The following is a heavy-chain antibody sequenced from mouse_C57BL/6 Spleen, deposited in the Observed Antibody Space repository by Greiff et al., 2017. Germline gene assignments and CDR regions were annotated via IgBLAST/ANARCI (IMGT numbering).Heavy chain of an antibody. Sequence: QVQLKESGAELAKPGASVKLSCKASGYTFTSYWMHWVKQRPGQGLEWIGYINPSSGYTKYNQKFKDKATLTADKSSSTAYMQLSSLTYEDSAVYYCASPSTVVAPYYYAMDDWGQGTSVTVSS. D-gene: IGHD1-1*01. V-gene: IGHV1-7*01. CDR3: ASPSTVVAPYYYAMDD. J-gene: IGHJ4*01. CDR1: GYTFTSYW. CDR2: INPSSGYT.